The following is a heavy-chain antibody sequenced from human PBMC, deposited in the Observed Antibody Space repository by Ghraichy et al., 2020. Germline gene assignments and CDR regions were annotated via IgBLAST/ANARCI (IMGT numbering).Heavy chain of an antibody. CDR3: ASAARDGYNSYYGMDV. CDR1: GGTFSSYA. D-gene: IGHD5-24*01. Sequence: SVKVSCKASGGTFSSYAISWVRQAPGQGLEWMGGIIPIFGTANYAQKFQGRVTITADKSTSTAYMELSSLRSEDTAVYYCASAARDGYNSYYGMDVWGQGTTLTVSS. CDR2: IIPIFGTA. V-gene: IGHV1-69*06. J-gene: IGHJ6*02.